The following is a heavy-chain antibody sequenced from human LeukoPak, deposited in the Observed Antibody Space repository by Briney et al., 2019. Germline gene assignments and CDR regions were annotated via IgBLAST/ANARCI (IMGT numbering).Heavy chain of an antibody. CDR2: IYPGDSDT. J-gene: IGHJ4*02. D-gene: IGHD2-2*01. V-gene: IGHV5-51*01. CDR1: GYRFTNYW. CDR3: AIGGDSSTSCYRCFKY. Sequence: HGESLKISCKGSGYRFTNYWIGWVRQMPGKGLEWVGIIYPGDSDTRYSPSFQGRVTISADKSVSTAYLQWSSLKASDTAMYFCAIGGDSSTSCYRCFKYWGQGTLVTVSS.